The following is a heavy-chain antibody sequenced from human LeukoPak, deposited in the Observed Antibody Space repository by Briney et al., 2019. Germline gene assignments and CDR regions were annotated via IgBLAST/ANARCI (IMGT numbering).Heavy chain of an antibody. Sequence: SETLSLTCTVSGGSISTYYWSWIRQPPGKGLEWIGYIYISGDTNYNPSLKSRVTISLDTSKNHFSLNLTSVTAADTAVYYCAKHDTLFGAAHYYMDVWGKGTTVTVSS. V-gene: IGHV4-4*09. CDR3: AKHDTLFGAAHYYMDV. J-gene: IGHJ6*03. CDR1: GGSISTYY. CDR2: IYISGDT. D-gene: IGHD3-3*01.